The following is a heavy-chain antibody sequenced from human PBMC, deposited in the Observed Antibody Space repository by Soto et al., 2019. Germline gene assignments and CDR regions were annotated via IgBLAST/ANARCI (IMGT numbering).Heavy chain of an antibody. J-gene: IGHJ4*02. V-gene: IGHV3-48*01. D-gene: IGHD3-22*01. CDR1: GFTFSNYS. CDR3: ARTTIYDSSGGFDY. CDR2: ISSSSSTI. Sequence: EVQLVESGGGLVQPGGSLRLSCAASGFTFSNYSMNWVRQAPGKGLEWVSYISSSSSTIYYADSVKGRFTISRDNAKNSLYLQMNSLRAEDTAVYYCARTTIYDSSGGFDYWGQGTLVTVS.